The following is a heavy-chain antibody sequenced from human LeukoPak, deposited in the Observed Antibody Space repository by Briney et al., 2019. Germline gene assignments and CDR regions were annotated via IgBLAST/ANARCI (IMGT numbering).Heavy chain of an antibody. CDR3: ARDRDGRWYFDR. CDR2: ISYSGNI. D-gene: IGHD3-10*01. J-gene: IGHJ2*01. Sequence: PSETLSLTCSISGGSISSYFWSWIRQPPGKPLEWLGYISYSGNINYNPSLKSRVTISVDKSQNQFSLRLKSVTAADTATYYCARDRDGRWYFDRWGRGTRVVVSS. CDR1: GGSISSYF. V-gene: IGHV4-59*01.